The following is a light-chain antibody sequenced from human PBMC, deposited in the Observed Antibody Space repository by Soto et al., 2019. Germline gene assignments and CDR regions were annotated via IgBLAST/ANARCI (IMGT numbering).Light chain of an antibody. CDR2: GAS. CDR3: HQFGSSPPAFT. V-gene: IGKV3-20*01. CDR1: QSVSTRY. Sequence: ESMLTQSPGTLSLSPGERATLSCRPSQSVSTRYLAWYQQKPGQAPRLRINGASIRATGITDRFSGSGPGTDCTLNISRLEPEDFAVYYCHQFGSSPPAFTFGQGTKLEI. J-gene: IGKJ2*01.